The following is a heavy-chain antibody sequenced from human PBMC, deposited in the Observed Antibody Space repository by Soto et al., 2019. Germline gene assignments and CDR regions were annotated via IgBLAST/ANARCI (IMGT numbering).Heavy chain of an antibody. D-gene: IGHD5-12*01. V-gene: IGHV1-69*13. CDR3: ARGGDGYNYLYYFDY. CDR2: IIPIFSTA. Sequence: SVKVSCKASGGTFSSYAISWVRQAPGQGLEWMGGIIPIFSTANYAQKFQGRVTITADESTSTAYMELSSLRSEDTAVYYCARGGDGYNYLYYFDYWGQGTLVTVSS. J-gene: IGHJ4*02. CDR1: GGTFSSYA.